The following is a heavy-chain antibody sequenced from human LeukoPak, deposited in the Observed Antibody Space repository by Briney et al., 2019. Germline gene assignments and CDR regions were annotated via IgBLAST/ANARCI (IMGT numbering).Heavy chain of an antibody. CDR2: ISGNT. D-gene: IGHD2-2*01. CDR1: GASITSGSYY. CDR3: ARGPCCSSTSCYLDY. V-gene: IGHV4-61*02. Sequence: SQTLSLTCTVSGASITSGSYYWSWIRQPAGKGLEWIGRISGNTDYNPSLRSRVTISVDTSENQFSLKLTSVTAADTAVYYCARGPCCSSTSCYLDYWGQGTLVTVSS. J-gene: IGHJ4*02.